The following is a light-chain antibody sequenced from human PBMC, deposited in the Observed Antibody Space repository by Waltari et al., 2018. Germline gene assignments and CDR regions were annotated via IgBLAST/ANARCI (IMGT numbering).Light chain of an antibody. Sequence: SYELTQPPSVSVSPGQTARITCSGHELPRKYAYWFQQKSGQAPRLVLYEDTKRPSGIPEGFAGSSAGTVATWTITGAQVDDEADYYCYSSDSTGLRVFGGGTTVVVL. CDR1: ELPRKY. J-gene: IGLJ1*01. CDR3: YSSDSTGLRV. CDR2: EDT. V-gene: IGLV3-10*01.